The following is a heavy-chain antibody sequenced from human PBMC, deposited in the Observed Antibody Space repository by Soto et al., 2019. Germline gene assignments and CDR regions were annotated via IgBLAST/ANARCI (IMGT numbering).Heavy chain of an antibody. J-gene: IGHJ4*02. D-gene: IGHD3-3*01. V-gene: IGHV3-7*01. CDR3: ASLEWESTGYADY. CDR1: AFTFGSNW. Sequence: EMQLVESGGGLVQPGGSLRLSCAASAFTFGSNWMSWVRQAPGKGLEWVANIKRDGSEKYYVDSVKGRFTISRDNAKNTLYLQMNSLRADDTAVYYCASLEWESTGYADYWGQGTLVTVSS. CDR2: IKRDGSEK.